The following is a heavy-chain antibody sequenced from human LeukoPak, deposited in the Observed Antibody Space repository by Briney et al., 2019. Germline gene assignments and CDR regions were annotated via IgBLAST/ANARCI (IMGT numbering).Heavy chain of an antibody. CDR3: ARGPQGTWIQLWKFDY. J-gene: IGHJ4*02. CDR1: GGSFSGYY. Sequence: PSETLSLTCAVYGGSFSGYYWSWIPQPPGKGLEWIGEINHSGGTNYNPSLKRRVTISVDTSKNQFSLKLSSVTAADTAVYYCARGPQGTWIQLWKFDYWGQGTLVTVSS. D-gene: IGHD5-18*01. CDR2: INHSGGT. V-gene: IGHV4-34*01.